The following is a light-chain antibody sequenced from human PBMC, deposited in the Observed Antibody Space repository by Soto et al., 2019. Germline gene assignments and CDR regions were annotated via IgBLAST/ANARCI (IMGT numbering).Light chain of an antibody. CDR2: GAS. J-gene: IGKJ4*02. V-gene: IGKV3-20*01. Sequence: EIVLTQSPGTLSLSPGERATLSCRASQSVSSSYLAWYQQKPGQAPRLLIYGASIRATGIPDRFSGSGSGTDFTLTISRLEPEDFAVYYCQQYGISPLTVGGGTKVEIK. CDR1: QSVSSSY. CDR3: QQYGISPLT.